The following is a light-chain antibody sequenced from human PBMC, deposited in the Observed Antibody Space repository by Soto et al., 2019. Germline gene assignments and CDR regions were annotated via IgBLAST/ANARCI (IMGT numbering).Light chain of an antibody. CDR1: QSVRSSY. CDR2: AAS. J-gene: IGKJ1*01. CDR3: QDYNNYSWT. Sequence: EIVLTQSPGTLSLSPGERATLSCRASQSVRSSYLAWYQQKPGQAPRLLIYAASSRATGIPDRFSGSGSGTDFTLTISSLQPDDFATYYCQDYNNYSWTFGQGTKVEIK. V-gene: IGKV3-20*01.